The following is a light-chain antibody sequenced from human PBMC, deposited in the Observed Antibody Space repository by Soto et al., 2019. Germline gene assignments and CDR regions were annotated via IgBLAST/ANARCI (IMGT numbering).Light chain of an antibody. CDR2: AAS. CDR3: QQSYTTPRWT. J-gene: IGKJ1*01. Sequence: DIQMTQSPSSLSASVGDRVTVTCRASQSISRYLNWYQQKPGKAPKLLIYAASSLQSGVPSRFSGSGSGTDFTLTISGLQPEDFGTYYCQQSYTTPRWTFGQGTKVEI. V-gene: IGKV1-39*01. CDR1: QSISRY.